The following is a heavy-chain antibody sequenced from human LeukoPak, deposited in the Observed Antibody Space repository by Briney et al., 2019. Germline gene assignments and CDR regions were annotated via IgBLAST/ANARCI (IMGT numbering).Heavy chain of an antibody. CDR3: AKDHSSGWPYCFPY. J-gene: IGHJ4*02. Sequence: PGGSLRLSCAASGFIFSSYAMSWVRQAPGKGLEWVSAISASGGSTYYADSVKGRFTISRDNSKNTLFLQMNSLRAEDTAVYYCAKDHSSGWPYCFPYWGQGTLVTVSS. D-gene: IGHD6-19*01. CDR1: GFIFSSYA. CDR2: ISASGGST. V-gene: IGHV3-23*01.